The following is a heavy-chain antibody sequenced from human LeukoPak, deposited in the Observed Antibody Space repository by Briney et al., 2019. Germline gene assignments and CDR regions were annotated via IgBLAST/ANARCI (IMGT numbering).Heavy chain of an antibody. Sequence: GGSLRLSCAASGFTFSSYSMNWVRQAPGKGLEWVSYISSSGSTIYYADSVKGRFTISRDNAKNSLYLQMNSLRAEDTAVYYCARVRGAAAQGVAWGQGTLVTVSS. CDR3: ARVRGAAAQGVA. CDR1: GFTFSSYS. D-gene: IGHD6-13*01. V-gene: IGHV3-48*04. J-gene: IGHJ5*02. CDR2: ISSSGSTI.